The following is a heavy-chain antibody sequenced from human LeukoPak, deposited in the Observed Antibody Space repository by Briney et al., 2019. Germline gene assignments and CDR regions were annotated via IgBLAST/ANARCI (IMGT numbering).Heavy chain of an antibody. V-gene: IGHV4-34*01. CDR1: GGPFSGYY. J-gene: IGHJ5*02. Sequence: PSETLSLTCAVYGGPFSGYYWSWIRQPPGKGLEWIGEINHSGSTNYNPSLKSRVTISVDTSKNQFSLKLSSVTAADTAVYYCARGRSSSWGTWGQGTLVTVSS. D-gene: IGHD6-13*01. CDR3: ARGRSSSWGT. CDR2: INHSGST.